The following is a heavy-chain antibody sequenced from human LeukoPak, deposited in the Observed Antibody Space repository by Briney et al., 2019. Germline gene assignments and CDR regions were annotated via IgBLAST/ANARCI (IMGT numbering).Heavy chain of an antibody. D-gene: IGHD6-13*01. CDR2: IHPGDSDT. Sequence: PGGSLRLSCEASGFTFSGTAMNWVRQAPGKGLEWMGIIHPGDSDTRYSPSFQGQVTISADKSISTAYLQWSSLKASDTAMYYCARRGSSWYSADNWGQGTLVTVSS. J-gene: IGHJ4*02. CDR1: GFTFSGTA. V-gene: IGHV5-51*01. CDR3: ARRGSSWYSADN.